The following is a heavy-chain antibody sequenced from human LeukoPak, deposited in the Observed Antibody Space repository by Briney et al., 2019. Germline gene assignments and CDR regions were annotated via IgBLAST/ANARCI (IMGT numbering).Heavy chain of an antibody. V-gene: IGHV3-30*03. Sequence: GKSLRLSCAASGFTFSLSGIHWVRQAPGKGLEWVAVISYDGSNKYYADSVKGRFTISRDNSKNTLYLQMNSLRAEDTAVYYCARSELKKDWFVYWGQGTLVTVSS. D-gene: IGHD1-26*01. CDR3: ARSELKKDWFVY. J-gene: IGHJ4*02. CDR1: GFTFSLSG. CDR2: ISYDGSNK.